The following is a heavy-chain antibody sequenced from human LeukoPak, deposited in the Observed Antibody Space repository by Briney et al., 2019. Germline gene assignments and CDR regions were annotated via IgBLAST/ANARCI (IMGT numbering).Heavy chain of an antibody. D-gene: IGHD3-10*01. J-gene: IGHJ6*02. CDR2: IRSDGSST. CDR3: VKAAGSGGRGGMDV. V-gene: IGHV3-74*01. CDR1: GFTFNDYW. Sequence: GGSLRLSCAASGFTFNDYWMNWVRQAPGKGLVWVSRIRSDGSSTGYADSVKGRFTISRDNVKNTLFLQMNSLRAEDTAVYHCVKAAGSGGRGGMDVWGQGTTVTVSS.